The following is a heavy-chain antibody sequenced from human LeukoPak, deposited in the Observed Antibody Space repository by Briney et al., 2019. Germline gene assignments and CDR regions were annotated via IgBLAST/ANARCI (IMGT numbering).Heavy chain of an antibody. CDR3: ARSRGAGPGAYFDY. CDR2: ISNSGSYT. Sequence: PGGSLRLSCAASGXTFSDEYMSWIRQAPGKGLEWVSYISNSGSYTNYADSVKGRFTISRDNAKNSLYLQMNSLRAEDTAVYYCARSRGAGPGAYFDYWGQGTLITVSS. D-gene: IGHD6-19*01. CDR1: GXTFSDEY. J-gene: IGHJ4*02. V-gene: IGHV3-11*03.